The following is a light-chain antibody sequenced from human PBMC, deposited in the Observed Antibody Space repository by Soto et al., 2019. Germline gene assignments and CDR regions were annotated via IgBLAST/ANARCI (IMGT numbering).Light chain of an antibody. J-gene: IGLJ1*01. CDR2: GNS. V-gene: IGLV1-40*01. CDR1: SSNVGAGYD. CDR3: QSYDSSLSGFV. Sequence: QSVLTQPPSVSGAPRQRVTISCTGSSSNVGAGYDVHWYQQVPGTAPKLLIYGNSNRPSGVPDRFSGSKSGTSASLAITGLQAEDEADYYCQSYDSSLSGFVFGTGTKV.